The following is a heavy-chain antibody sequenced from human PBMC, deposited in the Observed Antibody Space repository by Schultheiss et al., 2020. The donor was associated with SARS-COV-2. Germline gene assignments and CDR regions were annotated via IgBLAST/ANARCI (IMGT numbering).Heavy chain of an antibody. D-gene: IGHD4-17*01. CDR3: ATMTTVTTSRRYFDY. J-gene: IGHJ4*02. CDR2: IYYSGST. CDR1: GYSISSGYY. Sequence: GSLRLSCTVSGYSISSGYYWGWIRQPPGKGLEWIGSIYYSGSTYYNPSLKSRVTMSVDTSKNQFSLKLSSVTAADTAVYYCATMTTVTTSRRYFDYWGQGTLVTVSS. V-gene: IGHV4-38-2*02.